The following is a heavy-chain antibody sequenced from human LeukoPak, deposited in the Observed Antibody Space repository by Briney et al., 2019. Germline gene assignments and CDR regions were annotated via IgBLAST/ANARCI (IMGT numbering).Heavy chain of an antibody. CDR2: ISGSGGST. CDR3: AKEATDYDFWSGYYTYYYYYYMDV. CDR1: GFTFSSYA. Sequence: GGSLRLPCAASGFTFSSYAMSWVRQAPGKGLEWVSAISGSGGSTYYADSVKGRFTISRDNSKNTLYLQMNSLRAEDTAVYYCAKEATDYDFWSGYYTYYYYYYMDVWGKGTTVTVSS. D-gene: IGHD3-3*01. V-gene: IGHV3-23*01. J-gene: IGHJ6*03.